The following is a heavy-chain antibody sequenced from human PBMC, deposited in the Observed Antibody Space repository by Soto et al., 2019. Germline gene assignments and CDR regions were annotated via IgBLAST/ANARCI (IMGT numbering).Heavy chain of an antibody. Sequence: GGSLRLSCAASGFSLSSYGMHWVRQTPDKGLEWVAVSRFDGTQTRYAESVKGRFTISRDNSKNMLYLQMDSLRAEDTAIYNCARDYTVGAIYSGIYYYAMDVWGRGTPVTVSS. CDR2: SRFDGTQT. D-gene: IGHD1-26*01. V-gene: IGHV3-33*01. J-gene: IGHJ6*01. CDR1: GFSLSSYG. CDR3: ARDYTVGAIYSGIYYYAMDV.